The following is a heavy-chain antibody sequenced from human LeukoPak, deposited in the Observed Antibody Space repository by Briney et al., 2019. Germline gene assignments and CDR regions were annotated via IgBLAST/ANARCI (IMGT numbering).Heavy chain of an antibody. D-gene: IGHD3-16*01. CDR1: GSGFTFGNFA. CDR2: ISGSGYYT. CDR3: AKDGSWGDYYFYFYMDV. V-gene: IGHV3-23*01. J-gene: IGHJ6*03. Sequence: PGGSLRLSCEASGSGFTFGNFALSWVRQAPGKGLEWVSGISGSGYYTYNADSVKGRFTISRDNSKNTLYIQMNSLRAEDTAVYYCAKDGSWGDYYFYFYMDVWGTGTTVTVSS.